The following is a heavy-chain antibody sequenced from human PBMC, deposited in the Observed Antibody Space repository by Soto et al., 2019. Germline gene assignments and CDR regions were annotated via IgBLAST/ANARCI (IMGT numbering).Heavy chain of an antibody. Sequence: QVQLQESGPGLVKPSQTLSLTCYVSGGSITSGGYSWTWIRHQPGKALQWIGYIFDSGSAYYNPSLKSKLTLSVDTSKNLFSLELSSVTAADTAVYYCTRRSGYYLNFDSWGQGTLVSLST. J-gene: IGHJ4*02. D-gene: IGHD3-3*01. CDR2: IFDSGSA. V-gene: IGHV4-31*02. CDR3: TRRSGYYLNFDS. CDR1: GGSITSGGYS.